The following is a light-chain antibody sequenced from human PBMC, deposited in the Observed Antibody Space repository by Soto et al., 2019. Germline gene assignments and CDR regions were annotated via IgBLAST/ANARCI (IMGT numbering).Light chain of an antibody. CDR3: QQRSSWPLT. CDR1: QSVSSH. CDR2: DAS. V-gene: IGKV3-11*01. Sequence: EIALTQSPGTLSLSPGERATLSCRASQSVSSHFAWYQQKPGQAPRLLIYDASNRATGIPARFAGSGSGTAFTLTISSLEPEDFAVYYCQQRSSWPLTFGGGTKVEIK. J-gene: IGKJ4*01.